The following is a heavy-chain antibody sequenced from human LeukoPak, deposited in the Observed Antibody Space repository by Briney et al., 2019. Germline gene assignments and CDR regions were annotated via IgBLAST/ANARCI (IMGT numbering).Heavy chain of an antibody. CDR3: ATYSHQLTRIDS. J-gene: IGHJ4*02. D-gene: IGHD2-15*01. CDR2: IYPGDSDT. V-gene: IGHV5-51*01. Sequence: GESLKISCKASGYIFTTYWIGWVRQMPGKGLEWMGVIYPGDSDTRYSPSFQGQVTISADKSISTAYLQWSTLTASDTAIYYCATYSHQLTRIDSWGQGTLVTVSS. CDR1: GYIFTTYW.